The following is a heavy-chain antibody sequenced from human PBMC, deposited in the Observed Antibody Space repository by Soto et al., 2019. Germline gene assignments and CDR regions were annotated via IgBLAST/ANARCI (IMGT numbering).Heavy chain of an antibody. D-gene: IGHD3-22*01. CDR2: VYYSGSI. CDR1: GGSISSTSYY. J-gene: IGHJ4*02. CDR3: ARLLYDRSGYYYFNY. V-gene: IGHV4-39*01. Sequence: SETLSLTCSVSGGSISSTSYYWGWIRQPPGKGLEWIGSVYYSGSIYHNPSLKSRISTSVDTSKNQFSLKLNSVTAADTALYYCARLLYDRSGYYYFNYWGRGTLVTVSS.